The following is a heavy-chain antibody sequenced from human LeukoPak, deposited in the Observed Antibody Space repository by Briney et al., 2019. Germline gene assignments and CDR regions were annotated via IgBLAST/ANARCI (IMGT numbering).Heavy chain of an antibody. D-gene: IGHD6-6*01. CDR2: IYYSGST. J-gene: IGHJ5*02. CDR1: GGSISSGGYY. Sequence: PSETLSLTCTVSGGSISSGGYYWGRIRQHPGKGLEWIGYIYYSGSTYYNPSLKSRVTISVDTSKNQFSLKLSSVTAADTAVYYCARRMSSSEFDPWGQGTLVTVSS. CDR3: ARRMSSSEFDP. V-gene: IGHV4-31*03.